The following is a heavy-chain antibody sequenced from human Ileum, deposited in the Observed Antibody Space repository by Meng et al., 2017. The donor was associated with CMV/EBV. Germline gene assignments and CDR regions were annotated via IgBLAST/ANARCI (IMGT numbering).Heavy chain of an antibody. CDR3: AKDKPPLITIFGVVIPYFDY. V-gene: IGHV3-23*01. CDR2: MSGSGGST. Sequence: GESLKISCAASGFTFSSYAMSWVRQAPGKGLEWVSAMSGSGGSTYYADSVRGRFTISRDNSKNTLYLQMNSLRAEDTAVYYCAKDKPPLITIFGVVIPYFDYWGQGTLVTVSS. D-gene: IGHD3-3*01. J-gene: IGHJ4*02. CDR1: GFTFSSYA.